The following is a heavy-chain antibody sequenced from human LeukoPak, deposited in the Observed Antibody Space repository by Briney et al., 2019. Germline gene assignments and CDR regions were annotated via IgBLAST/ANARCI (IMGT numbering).Heavy chain of an antibody. CDR1: GFTFSDTW. Sequence: GGSLRLSCAASGFTFSDTWMSWVRQAPGKGLEWVGRIKSENDGGTTDYASPVRGRFVISRDDSKNTLYLQMSGLRMEDTAVYYCTTAAALGWGQGTLVTVSS. J-gene: IGHJ4*02. D-gene: IGHD6-25*01. CDR3: TTAAALG. V-gene: IGHV3-15*01. CDR2: IKSENDGGTT.